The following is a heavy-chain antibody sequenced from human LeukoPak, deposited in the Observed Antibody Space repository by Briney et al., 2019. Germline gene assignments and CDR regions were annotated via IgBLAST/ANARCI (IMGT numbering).Heavy chain of an antibody. V-gene: IGHV4-59*08. CDR1: GGSTSSYY. Sequence: SETLSLTCTVSGGSTSSYYWSWIRQPPGKGLEWIGYIYYSGSTNYNPSLKSRVTISVDTSKNQFSLKLSSVTAADTAVYYCARQDGGFDYWGQGTLVTVSS. CDR3: ARQDGGFDY. J-gene: IGHJ4*02. D-gene: IGHD3-3*01. CDR2: IYYSGST.